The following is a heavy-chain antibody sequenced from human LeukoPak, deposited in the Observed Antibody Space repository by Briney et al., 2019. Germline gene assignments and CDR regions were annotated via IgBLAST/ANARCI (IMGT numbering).Heavy chain of an antibody. Sequence: PSETLSLTCTVSGYTVETGYYWAWLRQPPGKGLEWIGSIYRSATTYYNPSLKSRVLISMDMSKNEVSLSLTSVTAADTAVYYCAREWATYHNWYDPWGQGTLLLVSS. CDR2: IYRSATT. CDR1: GYTVETGYY. D-gene: IGHD1-26*01. CDR3: AREWATYHNWYDP. J-gene: IGHJ5*02. V-gene: IGHV4-38-2*02.